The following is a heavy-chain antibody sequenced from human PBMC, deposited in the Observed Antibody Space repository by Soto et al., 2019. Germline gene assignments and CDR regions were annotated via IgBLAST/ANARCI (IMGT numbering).Heavy chain of an antibody. J-gene: IGHJ4*02. CDR1: GFNFSSYA. CDR3: AKDQSTGGNSDEFDY. CDR2: ISGSGGST. Sequence: PXGSLRLSCAASGFNFSSYAMSWVRQAPGKGLEWVSAISGSGGSTYYADSVKGRFTISRDNSKNTLYLQMNSLRAEDTAVYYCAKDQSTGGNSDEFDYWGQGTLVTVSS. D-gene: IGHD4-4*01. V-gene: IGHV3-23*01.